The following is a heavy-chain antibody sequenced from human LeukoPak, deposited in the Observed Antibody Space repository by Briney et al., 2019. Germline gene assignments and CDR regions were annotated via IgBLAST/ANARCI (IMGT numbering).Heavy chain of an antibody. CDR1: GYTFTGYY. Sequence: ASVTVSCKASGYTFTGYYMHWVRQAPGQGLEWMGRINPNSGGTNYAQKFQGRVTMTRDTSTSTAYMELSRLRSDDTAVYYCARGYKRAVLLYGSGSYYYWGQGTLVTVSS. D-gene: IGHD3-10*01. CDR3: ARGYKRAVLLYGSGSYYY. J-gene: IGHJ4*02. V-gene: IGHV1-2*06. CDR2: INPNSGGT.